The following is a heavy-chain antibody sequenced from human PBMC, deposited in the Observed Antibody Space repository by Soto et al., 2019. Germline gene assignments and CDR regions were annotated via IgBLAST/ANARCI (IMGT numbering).Heavy chain of an antibody. D-gene: IGHD3-10*01. J-gene: IGHJ4*02. CDR1: GFSLSTSGVG. CDR3: AHRGTYFYGSGTYYNFLDY. V-gene: IGHV2-5*05. Sequence: QITLKESGPTLVKPTQTLTLTCTFSGFSLSTSGVGVGWIRQPPGKALEWLALIFWDDDKRYGPSLKSRLTITKDPSKNQVVLTMTNMDPVDTATYYCAHRGTYFYGSGTYYNFLDYWGQGTLVTVSS. CDR2: IFWDDDK.